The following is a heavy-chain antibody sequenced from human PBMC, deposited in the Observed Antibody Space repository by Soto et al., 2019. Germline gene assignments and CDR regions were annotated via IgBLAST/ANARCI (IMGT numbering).Heavy chain of an antibody. CDR2: IKQDGSEK. J-gene: IGHJ6*02. CDR1: GFTFSSYW. V-gene: IGHV3-7*01. CDR3: ASDAGADRLLPKRAYGMDV. Sequence: EVQLVESGGGLVQPGGSLRLSCAASGFTFSSYWMSWVLQAPGKGLEWVANIKQDGSEKYYVDSVKGRFTISRDNAKNSLYLQMNSLRAEDTAGYYCASDAGADRLLPKRAYGMDVWGQGTTVTVSS. D-gene: IGHD2-2*01.